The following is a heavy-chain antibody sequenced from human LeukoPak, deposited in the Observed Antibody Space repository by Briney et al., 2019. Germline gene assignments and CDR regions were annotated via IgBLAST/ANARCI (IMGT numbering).Heavy chain of an antibody. CDR2: INGDGSTT. CDR1: GFTFSSYW. V-gene: IGHV3-74*01. D-gene: IGHD6-6*01. J-gene: IGHJ3*02. Sequence: AGGSLRLSCAASGFTFSSYWMHWVRQVPGKGLVLVSRINGDGSTTTYADSVKGRFTISRDNAKNSLYLQVISLRAEDTAVYYCARGPSIAARYDAFDIWGQGTMVTVSS. CDR3: ARGPSIAARYDAFDI.